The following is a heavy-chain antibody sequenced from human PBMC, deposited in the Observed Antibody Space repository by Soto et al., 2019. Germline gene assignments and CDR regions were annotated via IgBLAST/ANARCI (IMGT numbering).Heavy chain of an antibody. CDR2: VSGSGGST. V-gene: IGHV3-23*01. D-gene: IGHD6-13*01. CDR1: GFTFSSYA. Sequence: EVQLLESGGGLVQPGGSLRLSCAASGFTFSSYAMRWVRQAPGKGLEWVSAVSGSGGSTYYADAVKGRFTISRDNSKNTLYLQMNSLRAEDTAVYYCARRGPGTYFDYWGQGTLVTVSS. J-gene: IGHJ4*02. CDR3: ARRGPGTYFDY.